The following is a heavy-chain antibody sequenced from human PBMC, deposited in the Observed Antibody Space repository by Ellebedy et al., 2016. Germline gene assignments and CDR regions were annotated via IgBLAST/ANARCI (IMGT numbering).Heavy chain of an antibody. CDR1: GFSVTSND. CDR3: VTRHNGAFDC. J-gene: IGHJ3*01. D-gene: IGHD1-14*01. V-gene: IGHV3-53*01. CDR2: MYAGGRE. Sequence: GESLKISXAASGFSVTSNDMSWVRQAPGRGLQLVSLMYAGGREYYADSVKGRFSITRDKTMNRLYLHMSDLRAGDTALYYCVTRHNGAFDCWGQGTLVTVSS.